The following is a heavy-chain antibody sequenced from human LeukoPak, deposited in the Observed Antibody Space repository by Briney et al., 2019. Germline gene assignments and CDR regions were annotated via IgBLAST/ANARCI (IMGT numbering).Heavy chain of an antibody. Sequence: PGGSLRLSCAASGFPFSTYWMSWVRQAPGKGLEWVANIKQDGSEKYYVDSVKGRFTISRDNAKNSLYLQMNSLRAEDTAVYYCARDHGPLIYYGSGSYYQTLDYWGQGTLVTVSS. CDR2: IKQDGSEK. V-gene: IGHV3-7*01. CDR3: ARDHGPLIYYGSGSYYQTLDY. J-gene: IGHJ4*02. CDR1: GFPFSTYW. D-gene: IGHD3-10*01.